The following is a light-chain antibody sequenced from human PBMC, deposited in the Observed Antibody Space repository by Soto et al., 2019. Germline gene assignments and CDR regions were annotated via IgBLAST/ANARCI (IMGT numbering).Light chain of an antibody. Sequence: QSVLTQPPSVSGAPGQRVTISCTGSSSNIGAGYDGHWYQQLPGTAPKLLIYGNSNRPSGVPDRFSGSKSGTSASLAITGLQAEDEADYYCQSYDSSLSGWVFGGGTKL. J-gene: IGLJ3*02. CDR3: QSYDSSLSGWV. CDR1: SSNIGAGYD. CDR2: GNS. V-gene: IGLV1-40*01.